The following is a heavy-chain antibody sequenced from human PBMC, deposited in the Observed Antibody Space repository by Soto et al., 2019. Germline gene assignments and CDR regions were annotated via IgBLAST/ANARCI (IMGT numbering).Heavy chain of an antibody. J-gene: IGHJ6*02. V-gene: IGHV3-74*01. Sequence: PGGSLRLPCAASGFTFSSYWMHWVRQAPGKGLVWVSRINSDGSSTSYADSVKGRFTISRDNAKNTLYLQMNSLRAEDTAVYYFARGLWIPRYYYYYGMDVWGQGTTVTVSS. CDR1: GFTFSSYW. CDR2: INSDGSST. CDR3: ARGLWIPRYYYYYGMDV. D-gene: IGHD5-12*01.